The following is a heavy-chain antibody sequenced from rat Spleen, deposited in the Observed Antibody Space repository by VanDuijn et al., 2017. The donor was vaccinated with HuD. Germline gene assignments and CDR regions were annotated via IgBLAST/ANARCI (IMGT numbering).Heavy chain of an antibody. V-gene: IGHV2-41*01. CDR3: ARAHTTGIRDWLAY. CDR1: GFSLTTYN. D-gene: IGHD1-9*01. CDR2: IWHTGAT. Sequence: QVQLKESGPGLVQPSQTLSLSCTVPGFSLTTYNVHWLRQPPGKGLEWMGVIWHTGATRYISAIKSRLSISKDTSKSQVFLKMNSLQTEDTATYYCARAHTTGIRDWLAYWGQGTLVTVSS. J-gene: IGHJ3*01.